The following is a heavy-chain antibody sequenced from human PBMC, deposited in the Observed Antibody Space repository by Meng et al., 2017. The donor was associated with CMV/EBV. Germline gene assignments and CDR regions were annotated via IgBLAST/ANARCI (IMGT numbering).Heavy chain of an antibody. CDR2: INPNSGGT. V-gene: IGHV1-2*02. CDR1: GYTFTGYY. J-gene: IGHJ5*02. D-gene: IGHD6-19*01. CDR3: ARDRVAVAGNHWFDP. Sequence: QVQLGQSGAEGKKPGAQVKVSCKASGYTFTGYYMHWVRQAPGQGLEWMGWINPNSGGTNYAQKFQGRVTMTRDTSISTAYMELSRLRSDDTAVYYCARDRVAVAGNHWFDPWGQGTLVTVSS.